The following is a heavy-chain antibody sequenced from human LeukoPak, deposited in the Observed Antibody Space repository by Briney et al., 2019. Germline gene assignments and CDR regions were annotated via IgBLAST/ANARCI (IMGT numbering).Heavy chain of an antibody. D-gene: IGHD2-2*01. CDR1: GFTFSSYS. CDR2: ITSRSDYI. Sequence: PGGSLRLSCAASGFTFSSYSMDWVRQAPGKGLEWVSSITSRSDYIYYADSGKGRFIISRDNAMNSVYLQMNGLRVEDTAVYYCARVSGTSITGAFDIWGQGTMVTVSS. V-gene: IGHV3-21*01. CDR3: ARVSGTSITGAFDI. J-gene: IGHJ3*02.